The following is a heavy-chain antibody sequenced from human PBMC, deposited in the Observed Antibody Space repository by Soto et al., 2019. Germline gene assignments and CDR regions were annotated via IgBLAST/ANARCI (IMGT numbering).Heavy chain of an antibody. CDR1: GYSFTTYW. CDR3: ERKDSSSAFHY. CDR2: IYPGDSDT. J-gene: IGHJ4*02. Sequence: PGESLKIACKGSGYSFTTYWIGWVRQMPGKGLEWMGIIYPGDSDTRYSPSFQGQVTISADKYISTAYLQWSSLKASDTAMYYCERKDSSSAFHYWGQGPILTVSS. D-gene: IGHD3-22*01. V-gene: IGHV5-51*01.